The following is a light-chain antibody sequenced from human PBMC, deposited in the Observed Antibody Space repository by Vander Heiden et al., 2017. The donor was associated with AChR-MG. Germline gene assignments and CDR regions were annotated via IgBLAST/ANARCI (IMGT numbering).Light chain of an antibody. CDR1: QSVQSY. J-gene: IGKJ4*01. Sequence: EIVLTQSTATLSLSPGERATLSCRASQSVQSYLAWYQQKPGQAPRLLIYDASNRATGIPAKFSGSGSGTDFTLTISSLEPEDFAVYYCQQRSNWPLTFGGGTKVEIK. CDR3: QQRSNWPLT. V-gene: IGKV3-11*01. CDR2: DAS.